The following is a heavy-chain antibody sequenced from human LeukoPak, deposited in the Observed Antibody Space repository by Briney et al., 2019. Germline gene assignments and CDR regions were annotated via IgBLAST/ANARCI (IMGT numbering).Heavy chain of an antibody. CDR2: IYPGDSDT. CDR3: ALYFDTYYFDY. D-gene: IGHD2-2*02. J-gene: IGHJ4*02. Sequence: GESLKISCKASGYSFTSYWIGWGRQMPGKGLEWMGIIYPGDSDTRYRPSFQGQVTISADKSMNTAYLQWSSLKASDTAMYYCALYFDTYYFDYWGQGTLVTVSS. CDR1: GYSFTSYW. V-gene: IGHV5-51*01.